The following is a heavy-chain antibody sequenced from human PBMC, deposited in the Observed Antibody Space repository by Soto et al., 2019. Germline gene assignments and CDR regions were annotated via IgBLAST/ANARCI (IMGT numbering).Heavy chain of an antibody. J-gene: IGHJ3*02. D-gene: IGHD3-3*01. CDR2: INHSGSA. CDR1: GGSLSGYY. Sequence: SETLSLTXAVYGGSLSGYYWSWIRQSPGKGLEWIGEINHSGSANYNPSLKSRVTISVDTSKNQFSLKLSSVTAADTAVYYCARGGRGFLWSGDPSAFDIWGQGTLVTVSS. CDR3: ARGGRGFLWSGDPSAFDI. V-gene: IGHV4-34*01.